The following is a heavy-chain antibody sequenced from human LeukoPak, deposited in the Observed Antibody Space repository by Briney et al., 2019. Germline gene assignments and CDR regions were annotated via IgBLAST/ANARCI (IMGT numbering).Heavy chain of an antibody. Sequence: SETLSLTCTVSGGSISSSSYYWGWIRQPPGKGLEWIGSIYYSGGTYYNPSLKSRVTISVDTSKNQFSLKLSSVTAADTAVYYCARVYGGNPYNAFDIWGQGTMVTVSS. V-gene: IGHV4-39*01. D-gene: IGHD4-23*01. CDR3: ARVYGGNPYNAFDI. J-gene: IGHJ3*02. CDR1: GGSISSSSYY. CDR2: IYYSGGT.